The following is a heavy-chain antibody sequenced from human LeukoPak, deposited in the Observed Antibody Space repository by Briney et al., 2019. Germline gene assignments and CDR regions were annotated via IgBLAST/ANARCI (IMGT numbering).Heavy chain of an antibody. Sequence: PGGSLRLSCAASGFSLSGYWMTWVRQAPGKGLEWVSSISSSSSYIYYADSVKGRFTISRDNAKNTLYLQMNSLRAEDTAVYYCARVRTGGSWFDCWGQGTLVTVSS. CDR1: GFSLSGYW. V-gene: IGHV3-21*01. D-gene: IGHD6-13*01. J-gene: IGHJ4*02. CDR2: ISSSSSYI. CDR3: ARVRTGGSWFDC.